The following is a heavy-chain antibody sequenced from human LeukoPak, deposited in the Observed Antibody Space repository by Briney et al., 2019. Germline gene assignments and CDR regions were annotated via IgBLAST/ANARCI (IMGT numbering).Heavy chain of an antibody. CDR1: GGSISSYY. V-gene: IGHV4-59*01. CDR2: IYYSGST. CDR3: ARYDFNKFFDY. D-gene: IGHD3-3*01. Sequence: NPSETLSLTCTVSGGSISSYYWSWIRQPPGKGLEWIGYIYYSGSTNYNPSLKSRVTMSVDTSKNQSSLKLSSVTAADTAVYYCARYDFNKFFDYWGQGTLVTVSS. J-gene: IGHJ4*02.